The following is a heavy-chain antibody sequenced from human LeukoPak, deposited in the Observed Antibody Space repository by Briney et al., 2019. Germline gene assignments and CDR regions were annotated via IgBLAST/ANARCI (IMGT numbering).Heavy chain of an antibody. Sequence: SQTLSLTCAISGDSVSSNTAAWTWIRQSPSRGLEWLGRTYYRSKWDDDYAVSVKGRITINPDTSKNQFSLQLNSVAPEDTAVYYCARGRVTTIANFYYYYIDVWGKGTTVTVSS. CDR3: ARGRVTTIANFYYYYIDV. J-gene: IGHJ6*03. D-gene: IGHD4-17*01. V-gene: IGHV6-1*01. CDR1: GDSVSSNTAA. CDR2: TYYRSKWDD.